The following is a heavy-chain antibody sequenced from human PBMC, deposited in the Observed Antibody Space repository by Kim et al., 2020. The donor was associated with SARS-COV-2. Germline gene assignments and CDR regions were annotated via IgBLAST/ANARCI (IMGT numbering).Heavy chain of an antibody. V-gene: IGHV3-7*03. CDR2: IKEDGSET. Sequence: GGSLRLSCAVSGFPFSIYRMSWVRQAPGKGLEWVAPIKEDGSETYYVDSVKGRFTISRDNARNSLHLEMTSLRAEDTGMYYCARDSSRNPILDFFHFDY. CDR1: GFPFSIYR. J-gene: IGHJ4*01. D-gene: IGHD3-3*01. CDR3: ARDSSRNPILDFFHFDY.